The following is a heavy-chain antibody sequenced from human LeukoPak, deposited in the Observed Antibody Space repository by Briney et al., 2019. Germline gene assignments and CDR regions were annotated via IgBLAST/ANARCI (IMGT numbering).Heavy chain of an antibody. Sequence: SQTLSLTCTVSGGSVGSGDYYWSWFRQPPGKGLEWIGCIYHSGSTYYNPSLKSRVTISLDTPKNQFSLKLSSVTAADTAVYYCARASSGSYSGPIYYYYYMDVWGKGTTVTVSS. CDR2: IYHSGST. CDR3: ARASSGSYSGPIYYYYYMDV. J-gene: IGHJ6*03. CDR1: GGSVGSGDYY. D-gene: IGHD1-26*01. V-gene: IGHV4-30-4*08.